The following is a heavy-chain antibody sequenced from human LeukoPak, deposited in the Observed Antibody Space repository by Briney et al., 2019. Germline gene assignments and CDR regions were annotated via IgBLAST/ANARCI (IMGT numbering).Heavy chain of an antibody. CDR3: ARDTLTYYYDSSGYEVYYYYGMDV. Sequence: SETLSLTCTVSGGSISSYYWGWIRQPPGKGLEWIGYIYYSGSTNYNPSLKSRVTISVDTSKNQFSLKLSSVTAADTAVYYCARDTLTYYYDSSGYEVYYYYGMDVWGQGTTVTVSS. V-gene: IGHV4-59*01. D-gene: IGHD3-22*01. CDR2: IYYSGST. CDR1: GGSISSYY. J-gene: IGHJ6*02.